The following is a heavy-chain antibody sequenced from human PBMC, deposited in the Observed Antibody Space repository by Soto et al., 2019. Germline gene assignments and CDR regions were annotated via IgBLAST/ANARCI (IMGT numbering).Heavy chain of an antibody. D-gene: IGHD1-1*01. CDR1: GYTFTDYY. Sequence: QVQLVQSGAEVKKPGASVKVSCKASGYTFTDYYIHWVRQAPGQGLEWMGWINPSTGGTLFAQRFQGRVTLTRDTAINTVYMELTRLTSDDTAVYYSARAREAQLASLPSLGPWGQGTLVTVSS. CDR2: INPSTGGT. J-gene: IGHJ5*02. V-gene: IGHV1-2*02. CDR3: ARAREAQLASLPSLGP.